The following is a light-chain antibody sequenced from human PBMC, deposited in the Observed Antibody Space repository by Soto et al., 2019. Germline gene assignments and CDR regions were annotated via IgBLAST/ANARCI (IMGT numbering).Light chain of an antibody. CDR3: QQYGSSP. J-gene: IGKJ5*01. CDR2: GAS. CDR1: ESISRDY. Sequence: EMVLTHSPCTLSLSPGQRATLSCRASESISRDYLAWYQQRLGQAPRLLIYGASSGATGIPDGFSGSGSGTDFTLTISSLEPEDFAVYYCQQYGSSPLGQGTRLEIK. V-gene: IGKV3-20*01.